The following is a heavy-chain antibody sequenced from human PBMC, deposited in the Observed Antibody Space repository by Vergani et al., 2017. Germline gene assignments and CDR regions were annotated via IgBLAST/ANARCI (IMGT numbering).Heavy chain of an antibody. CDR2: INHSGSP. D-gene: IGHD6-6*01. J-gene: IGHJ5*02. CDR1: GGSFSGYY. Sequence: QVQLQQWGAGLLKPSETLSLTCAVYGGSFSGYYWSWIRQPPGKGLEWIGEINHSGSPNYNPSLKSRVTISVDTSKNQLALKLSSVTAADTAVYYCARGRCEYGSSWGQGTLVTVSS. CDR3: ARGRCEYGSS. V-gene: IGHV4-34*01.